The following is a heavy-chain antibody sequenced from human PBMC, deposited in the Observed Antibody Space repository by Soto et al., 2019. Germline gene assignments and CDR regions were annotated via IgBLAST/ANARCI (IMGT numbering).Heavy chain of an antibody. Sequence: LSLTFVVSGGSVTSGGYYWSWIRQHPGKGLEWIGYIYYSGSTYYNPSLKSRVTISVDTSKNQFSLKLSSVTAADTAVYYCARNSLDNWFDPWGQGTLVTVSS. CDR3: ARNSLDNWFDP. CDR2: IYYSGST. J-gene: IGHJ5*02. V-gene: IGHV4-31*11. D-gene: IGHD6-13*01. CDR1: GGSVTSGGYY.